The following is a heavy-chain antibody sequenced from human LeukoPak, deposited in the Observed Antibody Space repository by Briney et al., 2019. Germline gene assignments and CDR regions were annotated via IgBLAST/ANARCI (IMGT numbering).Heavy chain of an antibody. V-gene: IGHV3-30*01. CDR2: ISYEEKK. CDR1: GFPFGDYS. D-gene: IGHD6-6*01. Sequence: GGSLRLSCAASGFPFGDYSMHWVRQAPGKGLEWVTLISYEEKKYYADSVRGRFTISRDNSRNTLSLQVNSLSPDDTAVYYCARQTPYSGSSVDFWGQGTLVTVSS. CDR3: ARQTPYSGSSVDF. J-gene: IGHJ4*02.